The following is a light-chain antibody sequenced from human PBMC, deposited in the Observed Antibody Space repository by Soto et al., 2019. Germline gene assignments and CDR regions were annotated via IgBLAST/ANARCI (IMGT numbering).Light chain of an antibody. Sequence: EIVMTQSPATLSVSPGERATLSCRASQNISNNLAWYQQKPGRSPRLLIYGVSTRATGIPARFSGSRSGTEFTLTISSLQSEDFAVYYCQQYDYWPPYTFGQGTKLEIK. CDR2: GVS. V-gene: IGKV3-15*01. J-gene: IGKJ2*01. CDR3: QQYDYWPPYT. CDR1: QNISNN.